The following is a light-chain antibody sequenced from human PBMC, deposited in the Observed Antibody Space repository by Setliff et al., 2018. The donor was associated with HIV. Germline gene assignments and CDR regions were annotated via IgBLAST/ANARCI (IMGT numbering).Light chain of an antibody. CDR2: EVN. V-gene: IGLV2-23*02. J-gene: IGLJ1*01. CDR1: SSDVGIYNL. CDR3: CSCTTYSTYV. Sequence: QSALTQPASVSGSPGQSIAISCTGTSSDVGIYNLVSWYQHHPGKAPKLIIYEVNKRPSGVSNRFSGSKSGNTASLTISGLQPEDETDYYCCSCTTYSTYVFGTGTKVTVL.